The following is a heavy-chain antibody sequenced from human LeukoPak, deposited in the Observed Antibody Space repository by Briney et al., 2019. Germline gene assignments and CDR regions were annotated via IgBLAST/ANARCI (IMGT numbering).Heavy chain of an antibody. V-gene: IGHV3-48*02. CDR2: ISSHSSTI. CDR3: ARARRYSSSWYHDY. D-gene: IGHD6-13*01. CDR1: GFTFSSYS. J-gene: IGHJ4*02. Sequence: GGSLRLSCAASGFTFSSYSMNWVRQAPGKGLEWVSYISSHSSTIYYADSVKGRFTISRDNAKNSLYLQMNGLRDEDTAVYYCARARRYSSSWYHDYWGQGTLVTVSS.